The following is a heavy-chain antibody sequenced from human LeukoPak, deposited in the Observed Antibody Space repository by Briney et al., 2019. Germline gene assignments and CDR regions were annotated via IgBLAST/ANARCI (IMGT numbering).Heavy chain of an antibody. CDR1: GFTFSSYG. V-gene: IGHV3-23*01. J-gene: IGHJ4*02. Sequence: GWSLRLSCAASGFTFSSYGMSWVRQAPGKGLEWVSAISGSGGSTYYADSGKGRFTISRDNSKNTLYLQINSLSAHDTAVYYCAKTYDSTGLFDYCGQRTLVSVSS. CDR2: ISGSGGST. CDR3: AKTYDSTGLFDY. D-gene: IGHD3-22*01.